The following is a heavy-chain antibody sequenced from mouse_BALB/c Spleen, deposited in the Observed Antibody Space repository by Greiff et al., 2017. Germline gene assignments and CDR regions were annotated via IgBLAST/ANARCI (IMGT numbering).Heavy chain of an antibody. Sequence: QVQLQQPGAELVKPGASVKLSCKASGYTFTSYWMHWVKQRPGQGLEWIGEINPSNGRTNYNEKFKSKATLTVDKSSSTAYMQLSSLTSEDSAVYYCAREIAYYYGSSYDYWGQGTTLTVSA. CDR2: INPSNGRT. J-gene: IGHJ2*01. D-gene: IGHD1-1*01. CDR1: GYTFTSYW. CDR3: AREIAYYYGSSYDY. V-gene: IGHV1S81*02.